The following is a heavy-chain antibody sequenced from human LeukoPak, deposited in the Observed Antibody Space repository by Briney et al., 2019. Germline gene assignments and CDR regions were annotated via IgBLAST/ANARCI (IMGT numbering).Heavy chain of an antibody. CDR2: ISYDGSNK. Sequence: GRSLRLSCAASGFTFSSYAMHWVRQAPGKGLEWVAVISYDGSNKYYADSVKGRFTISRDNSKNTLYLQMNSLRAEDTAVYYCARDFRPYSSGWAVDYWGQGTLVTVSS. CDR1: GFTFSSYA. V-gene: IGHV3-30-3*01. CDR3: ARDFRPYSSGWAVDY. J-gene: IGHJ4*02. D-gene: IGHD6-19*01.